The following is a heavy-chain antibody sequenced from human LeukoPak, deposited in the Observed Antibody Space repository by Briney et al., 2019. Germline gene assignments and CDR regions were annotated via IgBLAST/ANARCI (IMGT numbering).Heavy chain of an antibody. V-gene: IGHV1-18*01. J-gene: IGHJ4*02. CDR3: ARAPITVAGSALWY. CDR1: GHTFTTYG. CDR2: INAYNGNT. D-gene: IGHD6-19*01. Sequence: GASVKVSCKASGHTFTTYGISWVRQAPGHRLEWLGWINAYNGNTNYAQKLQGRVTMTTDTSTSTAYMELRSLRSDDTAVYYCARAPITVAGSALWYWGQGTLVTVSS.